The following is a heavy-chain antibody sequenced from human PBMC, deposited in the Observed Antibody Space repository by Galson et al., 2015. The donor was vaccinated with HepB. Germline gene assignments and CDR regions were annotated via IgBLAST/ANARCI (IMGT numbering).Heavy chain of an antibody. CDR2: IWYDGNNK. V-gene: IGHV3-33*08. D-gene: IGHD3-10*01. CDR1: GFSFSSYG. Sequence: SLRLSCAASGFSFSSYGMHWVRQAPGKGLEWVAIIWYDGNNKYYADSVKGRFTISRDNSKNTLYLQMNSLRAEDTAVYYCARDMGHYGSGSYLDNWGQGTLVTVSS. J-gene: IGHJ4*02. CDR3: ARDMGHYGSGSYLDN.